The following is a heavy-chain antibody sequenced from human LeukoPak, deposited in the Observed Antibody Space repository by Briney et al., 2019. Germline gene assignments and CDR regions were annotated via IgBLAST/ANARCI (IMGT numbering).Heavy chain of an antibody. Sequence: SETLSLTCSVSGGSISSGSYYWSWIRQPAGEGLEWIGRIYTSGSTNYNPSLKSRLTISLDTSKNQFSLNLSSVTAADTAMYYCARGAAAGSEQVDSWGQGTLVTVSS. CDR3: ARGAAAGSEQVDS. D-gene: IGHD6-13*01. CDR2: IYTSGST. V-gene: IGHV4-61*02. J-gene: IGHJ4*02. CDR1: GGSISSGSYY.